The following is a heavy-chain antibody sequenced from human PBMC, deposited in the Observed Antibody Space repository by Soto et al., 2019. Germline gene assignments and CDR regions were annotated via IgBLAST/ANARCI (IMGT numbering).Heavy chain of an antibody. CDR2: IYYDGST. J-gene: IGHJ4*02. CDR1: GGSISSGAYY. CDR3: AREGGDGLDY. D-gene: IGHD3-16*01. Sequence: QVQLQESGPGLVKPSQTLSLTCTVSGGSISSGAYYWSWIRKHPGKGLEWIGYIYYDGSTYYNPSLKSRATISVDNSKNQFSLRLTSVTAAETAVYFCAREGGDGLDYWGQGTRVTVSS. V-gene: IGHV4-31*03.